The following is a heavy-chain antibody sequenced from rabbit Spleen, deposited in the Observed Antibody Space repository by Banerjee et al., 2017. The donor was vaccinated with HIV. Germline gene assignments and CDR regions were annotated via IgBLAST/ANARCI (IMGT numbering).Heavy chain of an antibody. D-gene: IGHD1-1*01. J-gene: IGHJ6*01. CDR1: GFTLSSYYM. CDR3: ARDTSTSFSTYGMDL. V-gene: IGHV1S45*01. Sequence: QEQLKESGGGLVQPGGSLKLSCKASGFTLSSYYMNWVRQAPGKGPECIACIYNGDGSTYYASWAKGRFTISKTSSTSVDLKTTSLTAADTATYFCARDTSTSFSTYGMDLWGPGTLVTVS. CDR2: IYNGDGST.